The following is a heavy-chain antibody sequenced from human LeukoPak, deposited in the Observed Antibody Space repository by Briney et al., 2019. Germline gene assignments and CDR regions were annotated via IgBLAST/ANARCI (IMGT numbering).Heavy chain of an antibody. V-gene: IGHV3-13*01. Sequence: GGSLRLSCAASGFTFNNYDMHWVRQVTGKGLEWVSSIGTTGDTHYSDSVKGRFTISKDNAKNSVYLQMNSLRAGDTAVYYCTREKAYCGTKCYYDYWGQGTQVTASS. CDR1: GFTFNNYD. D-gene: IGHD2-21*01. CDR3: TREKAYCGTKCYYDY. J-gene: IGHJ4*02. CDR2: IGTTGDT.